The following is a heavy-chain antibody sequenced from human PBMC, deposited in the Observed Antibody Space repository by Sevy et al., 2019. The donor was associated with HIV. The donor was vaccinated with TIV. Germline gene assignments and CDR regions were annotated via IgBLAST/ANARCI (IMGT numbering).Heavy chain of an antibody. CDR3: ARDGGRRYGYNENDAFDI. V-gene: IGHV4-30-4*01. D-gene: IGHD5-12*01. J-gene: IGHJ3*02. Sequence: SETLSLTCTVSGGSISSGDYYWSWIRQPPGKGLEWIGYIYYSRSTYYNPSLKSRVTISVDTSKNQFSLKLSSVTAADTAVYYCARDGGRRYGYNENDAFDIWGQGTMVTVSS. CDR1: GGSISSGDYY. CDR2: IYYSRST.